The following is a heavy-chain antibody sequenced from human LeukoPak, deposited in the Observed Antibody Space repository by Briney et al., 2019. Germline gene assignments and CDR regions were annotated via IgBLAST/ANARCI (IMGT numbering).Heavy chain of an antibody. J-gene: IGHJ4*02. V-gene: IGHV3-30*02. Sequence: PGGSQRLSCAASGFTFSSYGMHWVRQAPGKGLEWVAFIRFDGSNKYYADSVKGRFTISRDNSKNTLYLQMNSLRAEDTAVYYCANNWNFDNWGQGTLVTVSS. CDR2: IRFDGSNK. CDR3: ANNWNFDN. D-gene: IGHD1-1*01. CDR1: GFTFSSYG.